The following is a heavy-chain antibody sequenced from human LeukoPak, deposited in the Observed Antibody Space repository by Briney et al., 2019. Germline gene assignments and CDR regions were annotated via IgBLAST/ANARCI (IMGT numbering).Heavy chain of an antibody. CDR2: ISTTSSKK. CDR3: ARDLRASY. Sequence: GGSLRLSCAASGFTFSDYYMSWVRQAPGRGLEWVSYISTTSSKKNYADSVKGRFTISRDNAKNSLKPQMESLRAEDTDVYYCARDLRASYWGRGTLVTVSS. J-gene: IGHJ4*02. CDR1: GFTFSDYY. D-gene: IGHD5-12*01. V-gene: IGHV3-11*05.